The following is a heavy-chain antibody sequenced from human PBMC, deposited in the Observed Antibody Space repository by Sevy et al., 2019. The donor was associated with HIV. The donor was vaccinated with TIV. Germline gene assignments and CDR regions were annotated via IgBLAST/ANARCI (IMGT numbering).Heavy chain of an antibody. J-gene: IGHJ4*02. CDR3: ARVGGYAFPFDY. CDR1: GGSISSYY. CDR2: IYYSGST. Sequence: SETLSLTCTVSGGSISSYYWSWIRQPPGKGLEWFGYIYYSGSTNYNPSLKSRVTISVDTSTNQFSLKLSSVTAADTAVYYCARVGGYAFPFDYWGQGTLVTVSS. V-gene: IGHV4-59*01. D-gene: IGHD5-12*01.